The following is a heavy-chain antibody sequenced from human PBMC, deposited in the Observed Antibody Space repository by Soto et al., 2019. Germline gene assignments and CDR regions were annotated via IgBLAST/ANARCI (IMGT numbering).Heavy chain of an antibody. J-gene: IGHJ6*02. CDR1: GFTFSSYA. Sequence: GGSLRLSCAASGFTFSSYAMHWVRQAPGKGLEWVAVISYDGSNKYYADSVKGRFTISRDNSKNTLYLQMNSPRAEDTAVYYCARDGVVVVAASYYYYYGMDVWGHGTTVTVSS. CDR2: ISYDGSNK. CDR3: ARDGVVVVAASYYYYYGMDV. D-gene: IGHD2-15*01. V-gene: IGHV3-30-3*01.